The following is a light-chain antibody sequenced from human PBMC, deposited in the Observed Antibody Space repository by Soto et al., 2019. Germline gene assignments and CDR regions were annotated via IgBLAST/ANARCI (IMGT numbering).Light chain of an antibody. CDR3: QQYNNWPPWT. J-gene: IGKJ1*01. CDR1: QSVSSH. CDR2: DAS. Sequence: EIVMTQSPATLSVSPGEGATVSCRASQSVSSHLAWYQHKPGQAPRLLFYDASTRATGIPARFSGSGSETEFTLTISSLQSEDYAIYYCQQYNNWPPWTFGQGTKVDIK. V-gene: IGKV3-15*01.